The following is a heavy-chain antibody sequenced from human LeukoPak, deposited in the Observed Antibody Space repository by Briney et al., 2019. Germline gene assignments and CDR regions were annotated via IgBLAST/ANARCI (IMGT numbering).Heavy chain of an antibody. CDR3: ARHLAYSSSWGFGGLY. CDR2: IYYSGST. D-gene: IGHD6-6*01. V-gene: IGHV4-39*01. CDR1: GGSISSSSYY. Sequence: SETLSLTCTVSGGSISSSSYYWGWIRQPPVKGLEWFGSIYYSGSTYYNPSLKSRVTISVDTSKNRFSLKLSSVTAADTAVYYCARHLAYSSSWGFGGLYWGQGTLVTVSS. J-gene: IGHJ4*02.